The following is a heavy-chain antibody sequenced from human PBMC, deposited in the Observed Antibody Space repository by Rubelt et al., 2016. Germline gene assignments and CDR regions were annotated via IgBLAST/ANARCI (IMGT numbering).Heavy chain of an antibody. CDR2: IYGSGSI. Sequence: QLQLQESGPGLVKPSETLSLTCTVSGGSINSRTYYWGWIRQPPGKGLEWIGYIYGSGSINYNPSLKSRVTMSLDTSNSQFSLKLISVTAADTAVYYCARGYGAGNSQLFDCWGQGTLVTVSS. D-gene: IGHD6-13*01. V-gene: IGHV4-61*05. J-gene: IGHJ4*02. CDR1: GGSINSRTYY. CDR3: ARGYGAGNSQLFDC.